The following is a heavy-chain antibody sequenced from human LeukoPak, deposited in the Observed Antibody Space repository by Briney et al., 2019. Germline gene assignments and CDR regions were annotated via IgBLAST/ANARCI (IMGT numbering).Heavy chain of an antibody. D-gene: IGHD3-10*01. CDR3: AKDAVRGVIRPYYGMDV. V-gene: IGHV3-30*18. J-gene: IGHJ6*02. Sequence: GGSLRLSCAASGFTFSSYGMHWVRQAPGKGLEWVAVISYDGSNKYYADSVKGRFTISRDNSKNTLYLQMNSLRAEDTAVYYCAKDAVRGVIRPYYGMDVWGQGTTVTVSS. CDR2: ISYDGSNK. CDR1: GFTFSSYG.